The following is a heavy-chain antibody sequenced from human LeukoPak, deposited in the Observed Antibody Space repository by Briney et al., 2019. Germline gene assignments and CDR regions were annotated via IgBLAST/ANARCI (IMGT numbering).Heavy chain of an antibody. CDR3: ARDGATGLYYFDY. V-gene: IGHV4-39*07. D-gene: IGHD1-1*01. CDR1: GGSISSSSYY. J-gene: IGHJ4*02. Sequence: SETLSLTCTVSGGSISSSSYYWGWIRQPPGKGLEWIGSIYYSGSSYYNPSLKSRVTISVDTSKNQFSLKLSSVTAADTAVYYCARDGATGLYYFDYWGQGTLVTVSS. CDR2: IYYSGSS.